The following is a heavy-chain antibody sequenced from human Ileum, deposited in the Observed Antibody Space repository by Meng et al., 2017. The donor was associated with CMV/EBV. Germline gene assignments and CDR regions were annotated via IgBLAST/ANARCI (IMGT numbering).Heavy chain of an antibody. J-gene: IGHJ5*02. CDR1: GASLNDYY. CDR3: ARDRFDP. Sequence: QGHLKDACLGLLKPSETLSLTCTVSGASLNDYYWNWIRQPAGKGLEWIGRIFATGTTNYNPSLKSRVTMSVDTSKNQFSLKLTSVTAADTAVYFCARDRFDPWGQGALVTVSS. CDR2: IFATGTT. V-gene: IGHV4-4*07.